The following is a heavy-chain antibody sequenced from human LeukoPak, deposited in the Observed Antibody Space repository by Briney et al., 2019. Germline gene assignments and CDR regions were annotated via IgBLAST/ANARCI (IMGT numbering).Heavy chain of an antibody. J-gene: IGHJ4*02. CDR3: SHSRFGAAYFAY. CDR2: IRSKAYGETT. V-gene: IGHV3-49*03. D-gene: IGHD3-3*01. Sequence: PGGSLRLSCTTSGFTFGDYAMNWFRQAPEKGLEWVGIIRSKAYGETTDYVASVKGRFTVSRDDSKSIAYLQMSSLKTDDTAVYYCSHSRFGAAYFAYWGQGTLVTVSS. CDR1: GFTFGDYA.